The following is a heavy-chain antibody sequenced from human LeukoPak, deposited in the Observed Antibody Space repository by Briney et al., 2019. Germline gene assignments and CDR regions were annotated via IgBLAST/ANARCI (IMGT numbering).Heavy chain of an antibody. Sequence: GASVKVSCKTSGYTFTGYYMHWVRQAPGQGLEWMGWINPNTGGTNYAQQFQGRVTMTSDTSISTAYMELSSLKSDDTAMYYCARAPMIVVVFPPRLDFWGQGTLVTVSS. CDR1: GYTFTGYY. J-gene: IGHJ4*02. V-gene: IGHV1-2*02. CDR3: ARAPMIVVVFPPRLDF. CDR2: INPNTGGT. D-gene: IGHD3-22*01.